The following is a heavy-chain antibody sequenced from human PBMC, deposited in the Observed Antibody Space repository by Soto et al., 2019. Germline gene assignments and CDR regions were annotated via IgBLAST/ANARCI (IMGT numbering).Heavy chain of an antibody. D-gene: IGHD5-18*01. V-gene: IGHV1-69*12. J-gene: IGHJ5*02. Sequence: QVQLVQSGAEVKKPGSSVKVSCKASGGTFSSYAISWVRQAPGQGLEWVGGTIPIFGTANYAQKFQGRDRITADESTSTAYMELSRLRSEDTAVYYCGTASAEGVDPWGQGTLVTVSS. CDR2: TIPIFGTA. CDR1: GGTFSSYA. CDR3: GTASAEGVDP.